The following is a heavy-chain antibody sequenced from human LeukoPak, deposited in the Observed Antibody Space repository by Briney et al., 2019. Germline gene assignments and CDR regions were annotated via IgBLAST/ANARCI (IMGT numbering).Heavy chain of an antibody. CDR1: GFTFDDYG. V-gene: IGHV3-74*01. Sequence: PGGSLRLSCAASGFTFDDYGMSWVRQAPGKGLVWVSRMNIDGSSTNYVDSVKGRFTISRDNAKNTLYLQMNSLSTEDTAVYYCAREYNSIDYWGQGSLVTVSS. CDR2: MNIDGSST. J-gene: IGHJ4*02. D-gene: IGHD1-1*01. CDR3: AREYNSIDY.